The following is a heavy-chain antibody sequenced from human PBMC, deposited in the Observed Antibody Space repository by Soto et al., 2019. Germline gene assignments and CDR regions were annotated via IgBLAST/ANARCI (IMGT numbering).Heavy chain of an antibody. CDR2: ISYDGSNK. D-gene: IGHD1-26*01. Sequence: GGSLRLSCAASGFTFSSYGMHWVRQAPGKGLEWVAVISYDGSNKYYADSVKGRFTISRDNSKNTLYLQMNSLRAEDTAVYYCAKDRATSTPYLYYFDYWGQGTLVTVSS. CDR1: GFTFSSYG. CDR3: AKDRATSTPYLYYFDY. J-gene: IGHJ4*02. V-gene: IGHV3-30*18.